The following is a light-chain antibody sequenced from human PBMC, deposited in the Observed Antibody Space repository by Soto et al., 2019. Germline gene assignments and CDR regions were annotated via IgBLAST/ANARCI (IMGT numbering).Light chain of an antibody. CDR3: CSYAGSKNFPYV. J-gene: IGLJ1*01. Sequence: QSALTQPPSASGSPGQSVTISCTGTSSDVGGYNYVSWYQQHPGKAPKLMIYEVSKRPSGVPDRFSGSKSGNTASLTVSGLQAEVGADYYCCSYAGSKNFPYVFGTGTKVTAL. CDR1: SSDVGGYNY. V-gene: IGLV2-8*01. CDR2: EVS.